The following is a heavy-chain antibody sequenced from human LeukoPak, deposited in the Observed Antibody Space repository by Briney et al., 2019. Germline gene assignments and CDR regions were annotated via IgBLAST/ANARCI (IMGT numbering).Heavy chain of an antibody. Sequence: PSETLSLTCTVSGGSISSRITYWVWIRQPPGKGLEWIGTIYYSGSTYYNPSLKSGVTISVDTSTNQFSLQLSSVTAADTAVYYCARSDSSSSSVLGSSYGMDVWGQGTTVTVSS. CDR1: GGSISSRITY. D-gene: IGHD6-6*01. CDR3: ARSDSSSSSVLGSSYGMDV. J-gene: IGHJ6*02. V-gene: IGHV4-39*01. CDR2: IYYSGST.